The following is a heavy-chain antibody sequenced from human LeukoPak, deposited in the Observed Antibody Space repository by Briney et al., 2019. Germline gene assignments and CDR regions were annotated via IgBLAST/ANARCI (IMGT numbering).Heavy chain of an antibody. CDR2: IYYSGST. CDR3: AASRRVGSSWYYYYDGMDV. J-gene: IGHJ6*02. V-gene: IGHV4-59*01. D-gene: IGHD6-13*01. CDR1: GGSFSGYY. Sequence: SETLSLTCAVYGGSFSGYYWSWIRQPPGKGLEWIGYIYYSGSTNYNPSLKSRVTISVDTSKNQFSLKLSSVTAADTAVYYCAASRRVGSSWYYYYDGMDVWGQGTTVTVSS.